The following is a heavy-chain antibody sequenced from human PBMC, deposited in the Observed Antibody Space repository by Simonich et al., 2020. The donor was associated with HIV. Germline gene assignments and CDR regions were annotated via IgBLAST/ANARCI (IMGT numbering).Heavy chain of an antibody. V-gene: IGHV4-38-2*01. D-gene: IGHD1-1*01. CDR1: NYSTSSLYY. J-gene: IGHJ5*02. CDR2: VYHSGST. Sequence: QVQLQDSGPGLVKPSETLSLTCDVSNYSTSSLYYWGWIRQSPGKGLEWIGSVYHSGSTYSNPSLKSRLTISLNPSKNQFSLRLTSVTAADTAVYYCARRQGNWKVNWFDPWGQGTLVTVSS. CDR3: ARRQGNWKVNWFDP.